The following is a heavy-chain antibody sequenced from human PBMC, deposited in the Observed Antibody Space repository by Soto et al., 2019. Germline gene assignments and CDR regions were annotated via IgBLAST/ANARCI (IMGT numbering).Heavy chain of an antibody. V-gene: IGHV5-51*01. D-gene: IGHD6-19*01. CDR3: ARHNIGSCWYGGASTGPLKVYYYGMDV. CDR1: GYSFTSYW. J-gene: IGHJ6*02. Sequence: PGESLKISCKGSGYSFTSYWIGWVRQMHGKGLEWMGIIYPGDSDTRYSPSFQGQVTISADKSISNAYLQWSSLKAWDTAMYYCARHNIGSCWYGGASTGPLKVYYYGMDVWGQGTTVTVSS. CDR2: IYPGDSDT.